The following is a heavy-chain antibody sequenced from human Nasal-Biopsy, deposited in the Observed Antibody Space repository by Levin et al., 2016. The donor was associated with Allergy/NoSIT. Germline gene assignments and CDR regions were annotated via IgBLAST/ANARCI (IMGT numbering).Heavy chain of an antibody. V-gene: IGHV3-23*01. CDR3: AKVGGGSSSWSAVLDWFDS. J-gene: IGHJ5*01. CDR1: GLSVRTSA. CDR2: ISGTGDDT. Sequence: GESLKISCAGSGLSVRTSAMSWVRQAPGKGLEWVSGISGTGDDTYYAASMKGRSIIFRDTSRDTIYLQMSSLRVEDTAIYYCAKVGGGSSSWSAVLDWFDSWGQGTHVTVSS. D-gene: IGHD6-13*01.